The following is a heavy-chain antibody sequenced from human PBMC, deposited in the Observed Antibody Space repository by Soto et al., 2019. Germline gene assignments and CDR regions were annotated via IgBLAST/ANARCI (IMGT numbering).Heavy chain of an antibody. D-gene: IGHD3-16*02. V-gene: IGHV5-51*01. CDR1: GYSFTSYW. CDR2: IYPGDSDT. Sequence: GESLKISCKGSGYSFTSYWIGWVRQMPGKGLEWMGIIYPGDSDTRYSPSFQGQVTISADKSISTAYLQWSSLKASDTAMYYRARRKIRLGELSLFHVPAPIAFDIWGQGTMVTVSS. CDR3: ARRKIRLGELSLFHVPAPIAFDI. J-gene: IGHJ3*02.